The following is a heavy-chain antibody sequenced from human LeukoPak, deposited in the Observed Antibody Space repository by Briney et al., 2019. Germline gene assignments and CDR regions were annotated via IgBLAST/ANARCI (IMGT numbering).Heavy chain of an antibody. D-gene: IGHD1-1*01. CDR2: IWFDGKNE. V-gene: IGHV3-33*01. CDR1: GFTFSSYG. Sequence: PGGSLRLSCAASGFTFSSYGMHWVRQAPGKGLEWVADIWFDGKNEHFADSVKGRFTISRDNSKNTLYLQMNSLRAEDTAVYYCARDKGSTGTTPFDYWGQGTLVTVSS. CDR3: ARDKGSTGTTPFDY. J-gene: IGHJ4*02.